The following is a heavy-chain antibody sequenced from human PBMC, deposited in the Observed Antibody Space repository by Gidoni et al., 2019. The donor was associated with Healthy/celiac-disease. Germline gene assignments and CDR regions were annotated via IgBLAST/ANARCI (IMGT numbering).Heavy chain of an antibody. CDR2: VNHSGST. V-gene: IGHV4-34*01. CDR3: ARNRRMVGAFDI. CDR1: GGSFSSYY. Sequence: QVQLQQWGAGLLKPSGTLSLTCAVYGGSFSSYYWSWIRQPPGKGLEWIGEVNHSGSTNYNPSLKSRVTISVDTSKNQFSLKLSSVTAADTAVYYCARNRRMVGAFDIWGQGTMVTVSS. D-gene: IGHD2-15*01. J-gene: IGHJ3*02.